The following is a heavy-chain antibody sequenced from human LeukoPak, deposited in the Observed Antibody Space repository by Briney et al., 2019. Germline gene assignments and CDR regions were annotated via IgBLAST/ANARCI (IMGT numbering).Heavy chain of an antibody. CDR2: IYYSGST. J-gene: IGHJ3*02. V-gene: IGHV4-31*03. Sequence: PSETLSLTCTVSGGSISSGGYYWSWIRQHPGKGLEWIGYIYYSGSTYYNPSLKSRVTISVDTSKNQFSLKLSSVTAADTAVYYCARDELGMGGAFDIWGQGTMVTVSS. D-gene: IGHD7-27*01. CDR1: GGSISSGGYY. CDR3: ARDELGMGGAFDI.